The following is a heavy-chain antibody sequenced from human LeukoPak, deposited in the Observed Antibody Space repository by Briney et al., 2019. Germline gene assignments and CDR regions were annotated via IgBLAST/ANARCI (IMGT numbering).Heavy chain of an antibody. J-gene: IGHJ6*02. Sequence: GGSLRLSCAASGFTFSTYTMAWVRQAPGGGLEWVSGIGGDGGGGTYYADSVKGRFAISRDNSKSTLYLQMNSLRAEDTAVYYCARDFERARYDFWSGYLSYYYGMDVWGQGTTVTVSS. D-gene: IGHD3-3*01. CDR1: GFTFSTYT. V-gene: IGHV3-23*01. CDR3: ARDFERARYDFWSGYLSYYYGMDV. CDR2: IGGDGGGGT.